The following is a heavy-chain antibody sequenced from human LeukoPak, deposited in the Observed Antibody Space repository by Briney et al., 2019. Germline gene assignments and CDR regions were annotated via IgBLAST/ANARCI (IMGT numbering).Heavy chain of an antibody. CDR1: GGSISSGGYS. Sequence: SETLSLTCAVSGGSISSGGYSWSWIRQPPGKGLEWIGYIYHSGSTYYNPSLKSRVTISVDTSKNQFSLKLSSVTAADTAVYYRARVIAPRVRGVTSVPYYFDYWGQGTLVTVSS. CDR3: ARVIAPRVRGVTSVPYYFDY. J-gene: IGHJ4*02. V-gene: IGHV4-30-2*01. CDR2: IYHSGST. D-gene: IGHD3-10*01.